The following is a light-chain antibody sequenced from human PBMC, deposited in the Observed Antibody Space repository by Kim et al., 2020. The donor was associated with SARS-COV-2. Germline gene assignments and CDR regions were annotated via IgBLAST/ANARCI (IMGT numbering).Light chain of an antibody. CDR1: SSDVGGYNY. V-gene: IGLV2-14*03. Sequence: GQSITIPCTGTSSDVGGYNYVSWYQQHPGKAPNLMIYDVSNRPSGVSNRFSGSKSGNTASLTISGLQAEDEADYYCSSYTSSSTVFGGGTQLTVL. CDR2: DVS. J-gene: IGLJ3*02. CDR3: SSYTSSSTV.